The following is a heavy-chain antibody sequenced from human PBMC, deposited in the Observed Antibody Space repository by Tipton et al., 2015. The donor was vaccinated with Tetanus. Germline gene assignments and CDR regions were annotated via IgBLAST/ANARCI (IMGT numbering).Heavy chain of an antibody. Sequence: GLVKPSETLSLTCTVSGGSIRGGTFYWGWTRQPPGKGLEWIGSIYESGDTYYIPSLKSRVTISVDTSKNQFSLNLNSMAAADTGVYYCARHQSGYFTPFDYWGQGNLVTVSS. V-gene: IGHV4-39*01. D-gene: IGHD3-3*01. J-gene: IGHJ4*02. CDR1: GGSIRGGTFY. CDR2: IYESGDT. CDR3: ARHQSGYFTPFDY.